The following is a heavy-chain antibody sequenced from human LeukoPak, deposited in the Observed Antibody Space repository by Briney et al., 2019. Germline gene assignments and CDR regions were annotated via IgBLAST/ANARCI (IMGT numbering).Heavy chain of an antibody. D-gene: IGHD3-3*01. CDR3: ARTKFYYDFWSGYSYWFDP. Sequence: PSETLSLTCAVYGGSFSGYYWSWIRQPPGKGLEWIGEINHSGSTNYNPSLKSRVTISVDTSKNQFSLKLSSVTAADTAVYYCARTKFYYDFWSGYSYWFDPWGQGTLVTVSS. J-gene: IGHJ5*02. CDR2: INHSGST. V-gene: IGHV4-34*01. CDR1: GGSFSGYY.